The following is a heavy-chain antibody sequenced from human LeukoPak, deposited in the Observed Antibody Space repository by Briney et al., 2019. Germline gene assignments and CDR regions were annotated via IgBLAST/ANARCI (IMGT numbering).Heavy chain of an antibody. Sequence: GRSLRLSCAASGLTFSSYGMHWVRQAPGKGLGWVAVIWYDGSNKYYADSVKGRFPISRDNSKNTLYLQMNSLRAEDTAVYYCARLEGVVPAAMDYWGQGTLVTVSS. CDR3: ARLEGVVPAAMDY. J-gene: IGHJ4*02. D-gene: IGHD2-2*01. CDR1: GLTFSSYG. V-gene: IGHV3-33*01. CDR2: IWYDGSNK.